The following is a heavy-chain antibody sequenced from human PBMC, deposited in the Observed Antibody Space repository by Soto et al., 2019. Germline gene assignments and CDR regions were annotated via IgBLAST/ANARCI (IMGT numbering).Heavy chain of an antibody. D-gene: IGHD3-10*01. CDR3: AKEHISGNTMVRGGYYFDY. CDR1: GFTFSSYG. Sequence: QVQLVESGGGVVQPGRSLRLSCAASGFTFSSYGMHWVRQAPGKGLEWVAVISYDGSNKYYADSVKGRFTISRDNSKNTLYLQMNSLRAEDTAVYYCAKEHISGNTMVRGGYYFDYWGQGTLVTVSS. J-gene: IGHJ4*02. V-gene: IGHV3-30*18. CDR2: ISYDGSNK.